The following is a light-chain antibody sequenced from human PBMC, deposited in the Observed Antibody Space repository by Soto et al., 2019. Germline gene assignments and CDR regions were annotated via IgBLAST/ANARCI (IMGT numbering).Light chain of an antibody. V-gene: IGLV1-51*01. CDR2: DSN. CDR1: SSNIGNNY. CDR3: GTWDSSLSAL. J-gene: IGLJ2*01. Sequence: QSVLTQPPSVSAAPGQKVTISCSGSSSNIGNNYVSWYQQLPGTAPKLLIYDSNKRPSGIPDRFSGSKSGTSATLGITGLQTGDEAVYYCGTWDSSLSALFGGGTKVTVL.